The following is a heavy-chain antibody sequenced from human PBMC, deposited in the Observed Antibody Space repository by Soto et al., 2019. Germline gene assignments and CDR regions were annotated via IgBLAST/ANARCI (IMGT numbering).Heavy chain of an antibody. Sequence: SETLSLTCTVSGGSISSSSYYWGWIRQPPGKGLEWIGSIYYSGSTYYNPSLKSRVTISVDTSKNQFSLKLSSVTAADTAVYYCASLYGDYVSYWGQGTLVTVSS. V-gene: IGHV4-39*01. CDR1: GGSISSSSYY. CDR2: IYYSGST. D-gene: IGHD4-17*01. CDR3: ASLYGDYVSY. J-gene: IGHJ4*02.